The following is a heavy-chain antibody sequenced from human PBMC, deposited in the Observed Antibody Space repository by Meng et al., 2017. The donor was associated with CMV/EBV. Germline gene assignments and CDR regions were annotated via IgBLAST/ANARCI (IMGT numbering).Heavy chain of an antibody. CDR2: ISSSSSYI. V-gene: IGHV3-21*04. Sequence: GESLKISCAASGFTFSSYSMNWVRQAPGKGLEWVSSISSSSSYIYYADSVKGRFTISRDNSKNTLYLQMNSLRAEDTAVYYCAKDPYSNYARPYWGQGTLVNVSS. J-gene: IGHJ4*02. CDR1: GFTFSSYS. D-gene: IGHD4-11*01. CDR3: AKDPYSNYARPY.